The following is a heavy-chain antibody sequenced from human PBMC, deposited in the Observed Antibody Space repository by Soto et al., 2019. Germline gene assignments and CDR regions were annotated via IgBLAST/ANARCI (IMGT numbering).Heavy chain of an antibody. CDR3: AKRLRDVSIPGHWFDP. Sequence: GESLKISCKGSEYTFANQWIGWVRQMPGKGLEWMGIISPHNSETLYSPSVQGQVTISVDKSISTVYLQWSSLKASDTAMYYCAKRLRDVSIPGHWFDPWGQGTLVTVSS. J-gene: IGHJ5*02. CDR2: ISPHNSET. D-gene: IGHD2-15*01. CDR1: EYTFANQW. V-gene: IGHV5-51*01.